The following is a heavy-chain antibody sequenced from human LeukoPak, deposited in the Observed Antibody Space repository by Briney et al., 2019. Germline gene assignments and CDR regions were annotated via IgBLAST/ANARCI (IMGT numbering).Heavy chain of an antibody. D-gene: IGHD5-24*01. CDR3: VAQDGYTMSTFDI. CDR1: GGTFRSYA. Sequence: SVKVSCKASGGTFRSYATSGVPQASGRGLEWMGGIIPIFGTANYAQKFQGRVTITTDDSTSTAYMEPSSPRSEHTAVYYCVAQDGYTMSTFDIWGQGTMVTVSS. J-gene: IGHJ3*02. CDR2: IIPIFGTA. V-gene: IGHV1-69*05.